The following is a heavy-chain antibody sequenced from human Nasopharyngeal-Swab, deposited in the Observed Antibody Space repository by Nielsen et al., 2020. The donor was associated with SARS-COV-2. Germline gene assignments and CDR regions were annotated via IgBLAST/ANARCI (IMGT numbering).Heavy chain of an antibody. CDR1: GFSFSNFA. Sequence: SLKISYSASGFSFSNFAMHWVRQTPGKGLEFVSAIDNNGGATYYADSVKGRFTISRDNSKSTLYLQLSSLRGDDTAVYYCVKDWRYEYPSYMDIWGKGTTIIVSS. V-gene: IGHV3-64D*06. D-gene: IGHD3-3*01. CDR2: IDNNGGAT. J-gene: IGHJ6*03. CDR3: VKDWRYEYPSYMDI.